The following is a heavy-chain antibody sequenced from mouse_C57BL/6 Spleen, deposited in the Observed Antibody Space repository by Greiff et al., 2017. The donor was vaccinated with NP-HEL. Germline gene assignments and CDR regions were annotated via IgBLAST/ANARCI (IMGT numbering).Heavy chain of an antibody. V-gene: IGHV5-9*01. CDR2: ISGGGGNT. J-gene: IGHJ1*03. D-gene: IGHD1-1*01. Sequence: EVQLVESGGGLVKPGGSLKLSCAASGFTFSSYTMSWVRQTPEKRLEWVATISGGGGNTYYPDSVKGRFTISRDNAKNTLYLQMSSLRSEDTALYYCARQGYYGTDWYFDVWGTGTTVTVSS. CDR3: ARQGYYGTDWYFDV. CDR1: GFTFSSYT.